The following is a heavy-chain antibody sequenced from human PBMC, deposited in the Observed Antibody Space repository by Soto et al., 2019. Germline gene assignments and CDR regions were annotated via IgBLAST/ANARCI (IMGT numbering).Heavy chain of an antibody. Sequence: LSLTCTVSGGPFSSGGYYWSWIRQEPGKGLEWIGYIYQNGDTSYNPSLKSRVTISVDRSRNQFSLQVSSVTAADTAVYYCAKNLPRTGRFDYWGQGTVVTVSS. V-gene: IGHV4-31*03. J-gene: IGHJ4*02. CDR3: AKNLPRTGRFDY. CDR1: GGPFSSGGYY. CDR2: IYQNGDT.